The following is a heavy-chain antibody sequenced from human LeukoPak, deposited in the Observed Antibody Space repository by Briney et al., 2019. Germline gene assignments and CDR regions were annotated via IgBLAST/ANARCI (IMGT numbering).Heavy chain of an antibody. Sequence: GASVKVSCKASGYTFTTYGINWVRQAAGQGLEWMGWMNPNSGNTGNAQKFQGRVTMTRNTSISTAYMELTSLTSEDTAVYFCARIAAPGNRRLNFWGQGTLVTVSS. J-gene: IGHJ4*02. CDR1: GYTFTTYG. V-gene: IGHV1-8*01. CDR2: MNPNSGNT. CDR3: ARIAAPGNRRLNF. D-gene: IGHD6-13*01.